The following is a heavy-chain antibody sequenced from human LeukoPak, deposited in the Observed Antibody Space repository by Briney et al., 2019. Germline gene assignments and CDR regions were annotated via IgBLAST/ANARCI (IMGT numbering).Heavy chain of an antibody. V-gene: IGHV4-61*02. CDR3: ARDGDGDFWSGRET. D-gene: IGHD3-3*01. J-gene: IGHJ5*02. Sequence: SQTLSLTCTVSGGSISSGSYYWSWIRQPAGKGLEWIGRIYTSGSTNYNPSLKSRVTISVDTSKNQFSLKLSSVTAADTAMYYCARDGDGDFWSGRETWGQGTLVTVSS. CDR1: GGSISSGSYY. CDR2: IYTSGST.